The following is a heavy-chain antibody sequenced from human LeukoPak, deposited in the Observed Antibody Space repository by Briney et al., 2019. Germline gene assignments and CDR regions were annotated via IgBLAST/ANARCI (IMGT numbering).Heavy chain of an antibody. V-gene: IGHV3-30*04. CDR1: RFMFSDYS. D-gene: IGHD4-17*01. CDR3: ARRPPTVGLDY. J-gene: IGHJ4*02. Sequence: PGGSLRLSCAAARFMFSDYSMHWVRQAPGKGLEWLAVISKDGGAYYADSVKGRFTISRDNDQKTVYLEMNRLRPEDTAVYYCARRPPTVGLDYWGQGTLVTVSS. CDR2: ISKDGGA.